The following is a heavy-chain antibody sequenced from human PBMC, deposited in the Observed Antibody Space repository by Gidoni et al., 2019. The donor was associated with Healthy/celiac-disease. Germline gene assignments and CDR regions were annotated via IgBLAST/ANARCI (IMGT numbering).Heavy chain of an antibody. V-gene: IGHV3-43*01. CDR2: ISWDGGST. CDR1: GFTFDDYT. J-gene: IGHJ4*02. D-gene: IGHD6-19*01. CDR3: AKDIGSSGWYYFDY. Sequence: EVQLVESGGVVVQPGGSLRLFCVASGFTFDDYTMHWVRQAPGKGLEWVSLISWDGGSTYYADSVKGRFTISRDNSKNSLYLQMNSLRTEDTALYYCAKDIGSSGWYYFDYWGQGTLVTVSS.